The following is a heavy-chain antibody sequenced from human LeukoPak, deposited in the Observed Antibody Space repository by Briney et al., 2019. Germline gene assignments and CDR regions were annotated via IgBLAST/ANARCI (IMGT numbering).Heavy chain of an antibody. Sequence: ASVKVSCKASGYTLTHYGISWVRQAPGQGLEWMGWISPYNGNTKYAQRFQGRVTLTTDTSTSTAYMELRSLRSEDTAVYFCARKGGYSTASGSASCFSPDFFDFWGQGTLVTVSS. CDR2: ISPYNGNT. V-gene: IGHV1-18*01. D-gene: IGHD5-12*01. CDR1: GYTLTHYG. CDR3: ARKGGYSTASGSASCFSPDFFDF. J-gene: IGHJ4*02.